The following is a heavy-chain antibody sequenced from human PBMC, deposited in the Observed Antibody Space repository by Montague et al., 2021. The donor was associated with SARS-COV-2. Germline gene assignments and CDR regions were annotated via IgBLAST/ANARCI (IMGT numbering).Heavy chain of an antibody. CDR2: FYYSGIT. V-gene: IGHV4-39*01. Sequence: SETLSLTCNVSGGSMSSSFYYWGWIRQPPGKGLEWIGSFYYSGITYYNPSLKSRVTISVDTSKNQFSLKLSSVTAADTAVYYCARQGRGILTGYPWFDYWGQGTLVTVSS. CDR1: GGSMSSSFYY. CDR3: ARQGRGILTGYPWFDY. J-gene: IGHJ4*02. D-gene: IGHD3-9*01.